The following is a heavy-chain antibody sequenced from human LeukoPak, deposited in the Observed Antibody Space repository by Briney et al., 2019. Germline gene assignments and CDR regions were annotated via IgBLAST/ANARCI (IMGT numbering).Heavy chain of an antibody. CDR2: MNPNSGNT. D-gene: IGHD6-19*01. V-gene: IGHV1-8*02. J-gene: IGHJ4*02. Sequence: VASVKVSCKASGYTFTSYGISWVRQAPGQGLEWMGWMNPNSGNTGYAQKFQGRVTMTRNTSISTAYTELSSLRSEDTAVYYCARGLSSGDYWGQGTLVTVSS. CDR3: ARGLSSGDY. CDR1: GYTFTSYG.